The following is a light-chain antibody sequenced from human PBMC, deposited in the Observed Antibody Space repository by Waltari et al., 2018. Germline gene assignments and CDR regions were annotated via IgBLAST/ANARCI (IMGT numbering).Light chain of an antibody. CDR3: QQYGRSPWT. V-gene: IGKV3-20*01. J-gene: IGKJ1*01. CDR1: QSVSSNY. Sequence: LLTQSPRTLSLFPAERVTLSCRASQSVSSNYIAWYQQKPSQATRLLIYDASIRATGIADWFSGSGSGTDFTLTISRLEPEDVAVYYCQQYGRSPWTFGQGTKVEIK. CDR2: DAS.